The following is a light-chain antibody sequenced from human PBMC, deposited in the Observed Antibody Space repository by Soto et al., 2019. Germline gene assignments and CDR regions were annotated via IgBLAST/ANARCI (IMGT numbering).Light chain of an antibody. CDR2: KAS. J-gene: IGKJ1*01. CDR1: QSISIW. CDR3: QQYNSYSEA. Sequence: EIQMTQSPSTLSAYVGDRVTITCRGSQSISIWLAWYQQKPWKAPKLLIYKASSLESGVPSRFSGSGSGTEFTLTISSLQPDDFATYYCQQYNSYSEAFGQGTKV. V-gene: IGKV1-5*03.